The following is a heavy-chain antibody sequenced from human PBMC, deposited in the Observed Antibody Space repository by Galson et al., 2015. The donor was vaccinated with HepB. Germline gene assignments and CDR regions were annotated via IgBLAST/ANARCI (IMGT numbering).Heavy chain of an antibody. V-gene: IGHV4-39*01. CDR1: GGSISSSSYY. J-gene: IGHJ4*02. CDR3: ARPNGDSTVYLPFDY. Sequence: ETLSLTCTVSGGSISSSSYYRGWIRQPPGKGLEWIGNIYYSGSTYYNPSLKSRVTISVDTSKNQFSLKLSSVTAADTAVYYCARPNGDSTVYLPFDYWGQGTLVTVSS. CDR2: IYYSGST. D-gene: IGHD3-22*01.